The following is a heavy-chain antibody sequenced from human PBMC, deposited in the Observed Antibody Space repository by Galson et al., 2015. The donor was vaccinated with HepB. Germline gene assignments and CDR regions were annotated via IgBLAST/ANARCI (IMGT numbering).Heavy chain of an antibody. Sequence: SVKVSCKASGYTFTSYGISWVRQAPGQGLEWMGWISAYNGNTNYAQKLQGRVTMTTDTSTSTAYMELRSLRSEDTAVYYCARGSSGWSSAKNWYFDLWGRGTLVTVSS. CDR1: GYTFTSYG. D-gene: IGHD6-19*01. CDR2: ISAYNGNT. V-gene: IGHV1-18*04. J-gene: IGHJ2*01. CDR3: ARGSSGWSSAKNWYFDL.